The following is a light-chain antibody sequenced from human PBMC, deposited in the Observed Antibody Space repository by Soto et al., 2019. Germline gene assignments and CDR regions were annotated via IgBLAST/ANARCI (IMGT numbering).Light chain of an antibody. Sequence: ESVISQSLSTLSLSPEERATLHCRASQSVGKYLVWYQQKPGQAPRLLIYDASNRATGIPARFSGSGSGTDFTLTISSLEPEDLAVYYCQQRGNRPPWTFGQGTKVDI. CDR3: QQRGNRPPWT. J-gene: IGKJ1*01. V-gene: IGKV3-11*01. CDR1: QSVGKY. CDR2: DAS.